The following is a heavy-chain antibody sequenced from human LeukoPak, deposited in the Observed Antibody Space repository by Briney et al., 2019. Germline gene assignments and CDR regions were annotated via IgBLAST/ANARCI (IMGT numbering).Heavy chain of an antibody. Sequence: GGSLRLSCAASGFTFSSYAMSWVRQAPGKGLEWVSAISGSGGSTYYADSVKGRFTISRDNSKNTLYLQMNSLRAEDTAVYYCAKDVYYDILTGCSDLDYWGQGTLVTVSS. J-gene: IGHJ4*02. V-gene: IGHV3-23*01. CDR1: GFTFSSYA. CDR2: ISGSGGST. CDR3: AKDVYYDILTGCSDLDY. D-gene: IGHD3-9*01.